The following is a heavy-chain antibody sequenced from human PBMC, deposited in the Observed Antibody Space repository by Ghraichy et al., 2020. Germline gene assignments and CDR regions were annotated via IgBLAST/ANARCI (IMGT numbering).Heavy chain of an antibody. V-gene: IGHV3-7*04. CDR3: AWDRSSSWYPYLDY. Sequence: GGSLRLSCAASGFSFSNSWMSWVRQAPGKGLEWVGNIKPDGSKKYYVDSVKGRITISRDNAKNSLFLQMNSLRAEYTAVYYWAWDRSSSWYPYLDYWGQGARVTV. J-gene: IGHJ4*02. CDR1: GFSFSNSW. D-gene: IGHD6-13*01. CDR2: IKPDGSKK.